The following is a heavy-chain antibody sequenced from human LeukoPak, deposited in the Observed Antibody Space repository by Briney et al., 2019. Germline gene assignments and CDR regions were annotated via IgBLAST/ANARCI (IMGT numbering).Heavy chain of an antibody. V-gene: IGHV4-59*01. CDR2: IYYSGST. Sequence: SETLSLTCTVSGGSISSYYWSWIRQPPGKGLEWIGYIYYSGSTNYNPSLKSRVTISVDTSKNQSSLKLSSVTAADTAVYCCAREYGGDAFDIWGQGTMVTVSS. J-gene: IGHJ3*02. CDR1: GGSISSYY. D-gene: IGHD4/OR15-4a*01. CDR3: AREYGGDAFDI.